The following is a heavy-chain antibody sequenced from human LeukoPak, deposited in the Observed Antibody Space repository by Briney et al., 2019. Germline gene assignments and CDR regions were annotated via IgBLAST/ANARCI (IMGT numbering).Heavy chain of an antibody. CDR3: ARLTGSGWNYFDH. CDR1: DFTFSSFN. V-gene: IGHV3-13*01. Sequence: GGSLRLSCAASDFTFSSFNMHWVRQATGKGLEWVSSIGAAGDTYYADSVKGRFTISRENAKNSLYLQMNSLRAGDTAIYYCARLTGSGWNYFDHWGQGTLVTVSS. CDR2: IGAAGDT. J-gene: IGHJ4*02. D-gene: IGHD6-19*01.